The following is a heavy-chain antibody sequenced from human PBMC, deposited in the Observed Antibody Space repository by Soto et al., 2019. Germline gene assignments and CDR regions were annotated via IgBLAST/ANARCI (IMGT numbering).Heavy chain of an antibody. CDR1: GGSISSGG. CDR2: TYYRSKWYN. CDR3: AREGPENYYYYGMDV. J-gene: IGHJ6*02. Sequence: SETLSLTCTVSGGSISSGGYYWSWIRQSPSRGLEWLGRTYYRSKWYNDYAVSVKSRITIYPDTSKNQFSLQLNSVTPEDTAVYYCAREGPENYYYYGMDVWGQGTTVTVSS. D-gene: IGHD2-2*01. V-gene: IGHV6-1*01.